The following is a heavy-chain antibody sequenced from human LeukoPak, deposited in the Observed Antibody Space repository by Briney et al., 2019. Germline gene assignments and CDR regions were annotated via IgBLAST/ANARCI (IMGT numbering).Heavy chain of an antibody. CDR1: GYTFTGYY. CDR3: ARDSGKVPAARGVVVDY. J-gene: IGHJ4*02. V-gene: IGHV1-2*02. CDR2: INPNSGGT. D-gene: IGHD2-2*01. Sequence: ASVKVSCKASGYTFTGYYMHWVRQAPGQGLEWMGWINPNSGGTNYAQKFQGRVTMTRGTSISTAYMELSRLRSDDTAVYYCARDSGKVPAARGVVVDYWGQGTLVTVSS.